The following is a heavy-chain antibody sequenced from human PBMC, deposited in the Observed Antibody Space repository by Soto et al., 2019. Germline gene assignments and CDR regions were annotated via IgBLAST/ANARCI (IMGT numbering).Heavy chain of an antibody. J-gene: IGHJ4*02. CDR1: GFTFSSYS. D-gene: IGHD6-13*01. V-gene: IGHV3-48*02. Sequence: GGSLRLSCAASGFTFSSYSMNWVRQAPGKGLEWVSYISSSSTIYYADSVKGRFTISRDNAKNSLYLQMNSLRDEDTAVYYCARDPRIAAAGWGYYFDYWGQGTLVTVSS. CDR2: ISSSSTI. CDR3: ARDPRIAAAGWGYYFDY.